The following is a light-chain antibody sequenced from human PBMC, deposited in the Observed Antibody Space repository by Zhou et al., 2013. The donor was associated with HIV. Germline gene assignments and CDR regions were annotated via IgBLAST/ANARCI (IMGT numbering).Light chain of an antibody. CDR3: QHYHQSPFT. CDR1: QDISTY. J-gene: IGKJ3*01. V-gene: IGKV1-9*01. Sequence: IQLTQSPSSLAASVGDTVTITCRASQDISTYLAWYQQKPGKAPKLLISAASTLEPGVPSRFSGSGSGTDFSLTLNCLQSEDFATYYCQHYHQSPFTFGPGTRVDL. CDR2: AAS.